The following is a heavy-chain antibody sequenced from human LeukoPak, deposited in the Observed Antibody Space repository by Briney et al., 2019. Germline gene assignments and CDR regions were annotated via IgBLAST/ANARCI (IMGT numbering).Heavy chain of an antibody. J-gene: IGHJ3*02. V-gene: IGHV4-39*01. CDR1: GGSISSSSYY. D-gene: IGHD1-1*01. CDR2: IYYSGST. Sequence: SETLSLTCTVSGGSISSSSYYWGWIRQPPGKGLEWIGSIYYSGSTYYNPSLKSRVTISVDTSKNQYSLKLSSVTAADTAVYYCARQRTHWNDASGHAFDIWGQGTMVTVSS. CDR3: ARQRTHWNDASGHAFDI.